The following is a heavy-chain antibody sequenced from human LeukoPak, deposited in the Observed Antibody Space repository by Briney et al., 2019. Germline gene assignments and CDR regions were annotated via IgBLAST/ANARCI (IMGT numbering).Heavy chain of an antibody. V-gene: IGHV1-46*01. CDR1: GYTFTSYY. J-gene: IGHJ6*02. Sequence: RASVKVSCKASGYTFTSYYMHWVRQAPGQGLEWMGIINPSGGSTSYAQKFQGRVTMTRDTSTSTVYMELSSLRSEDTAVYYCAREPLVVVVAAKSHGMDVWGQGTTVTVSS. D-gene: IGHD2-15*01. CDR2: INPSGGST. CDR3: AREPLVVVVAAKSHGMDV.